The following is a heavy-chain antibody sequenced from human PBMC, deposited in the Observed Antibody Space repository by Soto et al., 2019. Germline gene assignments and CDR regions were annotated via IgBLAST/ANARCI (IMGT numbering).Heavy chain of an antibody. CDR2: IKSRTDGGTT. J-gene: IGHJ3*02. V-gene: IGHV3-15*01. CDR1: GFTFNHAW. CDR3: TTDRLYDDPGAFDI. D-gene: IGHD2-2*02. Sequence: GGSLRLSCAASGFTFNHAWMSWVRQAPGKGLEWVGLIKSRTDGGTTDYLTPVKGRFTISRDDSKNTVYLQMDSLKTEDTAVYYCTTDRLYDDPGAFDIWGQGTMVTVSS.